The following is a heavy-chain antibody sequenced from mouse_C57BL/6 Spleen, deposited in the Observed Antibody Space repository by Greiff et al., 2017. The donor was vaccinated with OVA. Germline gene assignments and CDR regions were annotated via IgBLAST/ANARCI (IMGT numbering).Heavy chain of an antibody. CDR2: IDPSASSS. V-gene: IGHV1-69*01. CDR3: ARGDYSNYWYFDV. CDR1: GYTFTSYW. D-gene: IGHD2-5*01. J-gene: IGHJ1*03. Sequence: QVQLQQPGAELVMPGASVKLSCKASGYTFTSYWMHWVKQRPGQGLEWIGEIDPSASSSNYNQKFKGKSTLTVDKSSSTAYMQLSSLTSEDSAVYYCARGDYSNYWYFDVWGTGTTVTVSS.